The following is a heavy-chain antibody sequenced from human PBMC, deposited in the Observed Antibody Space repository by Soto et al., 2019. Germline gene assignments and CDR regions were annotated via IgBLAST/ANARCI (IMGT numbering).Heavy chain of an antibody. D-gene: IGHD3-22*01. CDR1: GFTFSNYG. V-gene: IGHV3-30*18. J-gene: IGHJ4*02. CDR3: AKDRVPIWLCVGIYAY. Sequence: QVQLVESGGGVVQPGRSLRLSCAASGFTFSNYGMQWLRQAPGEGLQWVAAISSDGRNTDYLHSVKGRFTISRDNSKNTLYLQMNRLRPEDTAVYYCAKDRVPIWLCVGIYAYWGQGTMAIVSS. CDR2: ISSDGRNT.